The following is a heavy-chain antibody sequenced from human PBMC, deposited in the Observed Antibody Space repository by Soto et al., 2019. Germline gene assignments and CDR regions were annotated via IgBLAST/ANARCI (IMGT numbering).Heavy chain of an antibody. CDR3: ARGRVVGATQVRDAFDI. CDR1: GYTFTSYG. CDR2: ISAYNGNT. J-gene: IGHJ3*02. V-gene: IGHV1-18*01. D-gene: IGHD1-26*01. Sequence: QVQLVQSGAEVKKPGASVKVTCKASGYTFTSYGSSWVRQAPGQGLEWMGWISAYNGNTNYAQKLQGRVTMTTDTSTSSAYMELRSLRSDDTAVYYCARGRVVGATQVRDAFDIWGQGTMVTVSS.